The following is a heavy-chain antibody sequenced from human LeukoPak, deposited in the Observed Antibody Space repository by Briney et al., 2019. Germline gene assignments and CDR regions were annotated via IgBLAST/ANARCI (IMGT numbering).Heavy chain of an antibody. J-gene: IGHJ4*02. Sequence: SETLSLTCTVSGGSISSSSYYWGWIRQPPGKGLGWIGSIYYSGSTYYNPSLKSRVTISVDTSKNQFSLKLTSVTAADTAVYYCARRGKTYGYADYWGQGTLVTVSS. V-gene: IGHV4-39*07. CDR1: GGSISSSSYY. CDR3: ARRGKTYGYADY. CDR2: IYYSGST. D-gene: IGHD5-12*01.